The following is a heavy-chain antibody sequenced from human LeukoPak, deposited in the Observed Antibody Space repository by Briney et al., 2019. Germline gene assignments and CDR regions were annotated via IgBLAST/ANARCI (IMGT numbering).Heavy chain of an antibody. Sequence: PGGSLRLSCAASGFTFSNYWMSCVRQAPGKGLEWVANIKEDGSEKYYVDSVKGRFTLSRDNARNSLYLQMNSLRAEDTAVYYCASGRQLGYWGQGTLVTVSS. CDR3: ASGRQLGY. J-gene: IGHJ4*02. CDR1: GFTFSNYW. CDR2: IKEDGSEK. D-gene: IGHD6-13*01. V-gene: IGHV3-7*01.